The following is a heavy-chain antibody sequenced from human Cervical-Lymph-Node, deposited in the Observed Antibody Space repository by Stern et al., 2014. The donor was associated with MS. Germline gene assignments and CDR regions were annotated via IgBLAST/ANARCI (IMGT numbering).Heavy chain of an antibody. D-gene: IGHD5/OR15-5a*01. CDR2: ISYDGNTK. V-gene: IGHV3-30-3*01. CDR3: VRERSSRGFDY. Sequence: MQLVESGGGAVQSGRSLRVCRATGGFTFTSYAMNWVRQAPGKGLAWVAVISYDGNTKYYADSVKGRFTISRDNSKNTLYLQMSSLRAEDTAVYYCVRERSSRGFDYWGQGSLVTVSS. J-gene: IGHJ4*02. CDR1: GFTFTSYA.